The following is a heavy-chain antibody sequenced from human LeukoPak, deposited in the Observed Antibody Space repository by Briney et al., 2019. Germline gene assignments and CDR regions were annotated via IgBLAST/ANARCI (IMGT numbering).Heavy chain of an antibody. CDR3: TRDEVYYYDSSGPYDY. V-gene: IGHV3-49*03. Sequence: PGGSLRLSCTASGFTFGDYAMSWFRQAPGKGLEWVGFIRSKAYGGTTEYAESVKGRFTISRDDSKSIAYLQMNSLKTEDTAVYYCTRDEVYYYDSSGPYDYWGQGTLVTVSS. D-gene: IGHD3-22*01. J-gene: IGHJ4*02. CDR1: GFTFGDYA. CDR2: IRSKAYGGTT.